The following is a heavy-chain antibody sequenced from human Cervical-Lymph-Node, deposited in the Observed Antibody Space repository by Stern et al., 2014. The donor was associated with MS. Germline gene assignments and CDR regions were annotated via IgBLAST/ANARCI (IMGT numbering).Heavy chain of an antibody. CDR1: GYSFTSHW. CDR2: IYTGDSDT. Sequence: EAQLVESGAEVKKPGESLKISCKGSGYSFTSHWIGWGRQMPGKGLEWMGMIYTGDSDTRYSPSFQGQVTISADKSISTAYLQWSSLKASDTAIYYCARHQTDYKGRDYYYYGMDVWGQGTTVTVSS. V-gene: IGHV5-51*01. D-gene: IGHD4-11*01. J-gene: IGHJ6*02. CDR3: ARHQTDYKGRDYYYYGMDV.